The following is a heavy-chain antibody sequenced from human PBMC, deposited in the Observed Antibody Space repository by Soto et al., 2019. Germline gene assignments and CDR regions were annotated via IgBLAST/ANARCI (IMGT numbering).Heavy chain of an antibody. V-gene: IGHV4-39*01. Sequence: SETLSLTCTVSGVSISSSSYYWGWIRQPPGKGLEWIGSIYYSGSTYYNPSLKSRVTISVDTSKNQFSLKLSSVTAADTAVYYCARQSIVLMVYATKTAHFDYWGQGTLVTVSS. CDR2: IYYSGST. CDR1: GVSISSSSYY. CDR3: ARQSIVLMVYATKTAHFDY. D-gene: IGHD2-8*01. J-gene: IGHJ4*02.